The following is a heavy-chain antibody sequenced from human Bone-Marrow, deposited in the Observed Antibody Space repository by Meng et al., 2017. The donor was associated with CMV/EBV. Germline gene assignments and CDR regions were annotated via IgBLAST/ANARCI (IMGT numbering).Heavy chain of an antibody. J-gene: IGHJ6*02. V-gene: IGHV3-30*04. CDR1: GFTFSSYA. Sequence: GESLKISCAASGFTFSSYAMHWVRQAPGKGLEWVAVISYDGSNKYYADSVKGRFTISRDNAKNSLYLQMHSLRAEDTAVYYCAREEPYYYYGRDVWGQGNTVNVAS. CDR3: AREEPYYYYGRDV. CDR2: ISYDGSNK. D-gene: IGHD1-14*01.